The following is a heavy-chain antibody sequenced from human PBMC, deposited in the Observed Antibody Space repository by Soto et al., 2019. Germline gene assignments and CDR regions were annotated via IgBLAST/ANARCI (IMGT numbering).Heavy chain of an antibody. CDR3: ASTYFPTPTVFSRFDY. V-gene: IGHV1-69*12. D-gene: IGHD2-2*01. Sequence: QVQLVQSGAEVKKPGSSVKVSCKASGGTFSSYAISWVRQAPGQGLEWMGGIIPIFGTANYAQKFQGRVTITADESTSTAYMELSSLRSEDTAVYYCASTYFPTPTVFSRFDYWGQGTLVTVSS. CDR2: IIPIFGTA. J-gene: IGHJ4*02. CDR1: GGTFSSYA.